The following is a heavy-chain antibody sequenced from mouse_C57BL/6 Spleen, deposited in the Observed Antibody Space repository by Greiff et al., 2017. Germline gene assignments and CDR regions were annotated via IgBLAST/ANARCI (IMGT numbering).Heavy chain of an antibody. Sequence: EVMLVESGGGLVKPGGSLKLSCAASGFTFSSYAMSWVRQTPEKRLEWVATINDGGSYTYYPDNVKGRFTISRDNAKNNLYLQMSHLKSEDTAMYYCARDVWGTRTTVTVSS. J-gene: IGHJ1*03. CDR1: GFTFSSYA. CDR3: ARDV. CDR2: INDGGSYT. V-gene: IGHV5-4*03.